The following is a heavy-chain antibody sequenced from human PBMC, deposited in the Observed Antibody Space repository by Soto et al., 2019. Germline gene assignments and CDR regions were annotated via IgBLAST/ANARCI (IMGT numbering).Heavy chain of an antibody. J-gene: IGHJ6*02. CDR2: LGAARDP. CDR3: ARAYLGRLPRRADYYYAMDV. Sequence: EVQLVESGGGSVQPGESLRLSCAASGFSFRDYDMHWVRQRKGKGLDWVSALGAARDPYYVGSVKGRFSVSRDNAQNSLFLQMNNLRVDDTAVYFCARAYLGRLPRRADYYYAMDVWGRGTTVTVSS. V-gene: IGHV3-13*05. D-gene: IGHD1-26*01. CDR1: GFSFRDYD.